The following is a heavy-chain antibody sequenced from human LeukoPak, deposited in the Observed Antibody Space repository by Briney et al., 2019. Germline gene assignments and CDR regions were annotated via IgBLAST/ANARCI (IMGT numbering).Heavy chain of an antibody. CDR3: ARRLRWYYGMDV. D-gene: IGHD4-23*01. J-gene: IGHJ6*02. CDR1: GFTFSSYW. V-gene: IGHV3-74*01. CDR2: ISSDGSST. Sequence: PGGSLRLSCAASGFTFSSYWMHWVRQAPEKGLVWVSRISSDGSSTSYADSVKGRFTISRDNAKNTLYLQMNSLRAEDTAVYYCARRLRWYYGMDVWGQGTTVTVSS.